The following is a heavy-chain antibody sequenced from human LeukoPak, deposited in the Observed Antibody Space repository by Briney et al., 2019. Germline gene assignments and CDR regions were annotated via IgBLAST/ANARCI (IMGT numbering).Heavy chain of an antibody. Sequence: GGSLRLSCAASGFTFSSYAMHWVRQAPGKGLEYVSAINSNGDRTYYANSVKGRFTISRDNSKNPLYLQMGSLRAEDMALYYCARGTSPAMGTLGYCGQGTLVTVSS. V-gene: IGHV3-64*01. CDR1: GFTFSSYA. D-gene: IGHD5-18*01. J-gene: IGHJ4*02. CDR3: ARGTSPAMGTLGY. CDR2: INSNGDRT.